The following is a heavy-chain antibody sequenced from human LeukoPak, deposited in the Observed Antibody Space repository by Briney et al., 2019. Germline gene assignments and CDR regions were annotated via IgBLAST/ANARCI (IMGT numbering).Heavy chain of an antibody. Sequence: ASVKVSCKASGYTFTSYGINWVRQAPGQGLEWMGWISAYNGNTNYAQKFQGRVTTTADKSTSTAYMELSSLRSEDTAVYYCARAGVGYNWNYRFDYWGQGTLVTVSS. D-gene: IGHD1-7*01. CDR1: GYTFTSYG. CDR3: ARAGVGYNWNYRFDY. V-gene: IGHV1-18*01. CDR2: ISAYNGNT. J-gene: IGHJ4*02.